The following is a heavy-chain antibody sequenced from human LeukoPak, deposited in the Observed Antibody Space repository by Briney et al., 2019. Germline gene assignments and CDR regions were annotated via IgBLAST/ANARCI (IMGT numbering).Heavy chain of an antibody. V-gene: IGHV1-46*01. D-gene: IGHD2-2*01. CDR2: INPSGGST. CDR3: GRDYDIVVVPAANWFDP. J-gene: IGHJ5*02. Sequence: ASVNVSCKASGYTFTSYYMHWVRQAPGQGLEWMGIINPSGGSTSYAQKFQGRVTMTRDTSTSTVYMELSSLRSEDTAVYYCGRDYDIVVVPAANWFDPWGQGTLVTVSS. CDR1: GYTFTSYY.